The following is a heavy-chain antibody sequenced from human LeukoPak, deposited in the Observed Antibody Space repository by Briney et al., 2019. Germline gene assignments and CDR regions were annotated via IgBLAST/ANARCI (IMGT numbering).Heavy chain of an antibody. CDR1: GGSISSGGYS. V-gene: IGHV4-30-2*01. J-gene: IGHJ1*01. D-gene: IGHD6-19*01. CDR2: IYHSGST. Sequence: SQTLSLTCAVSGGSISSGGYSWSWIRQPPGTGLEWIGYIYHSGSTYYNPSLKSRVTISVDRSKNQFSLKLSSVTAADTAVYYCAGSPSSGWYTRIEYFQHWGQGTLVTVSS. CDR3: AGSPSSGWYTRIEYFQH.